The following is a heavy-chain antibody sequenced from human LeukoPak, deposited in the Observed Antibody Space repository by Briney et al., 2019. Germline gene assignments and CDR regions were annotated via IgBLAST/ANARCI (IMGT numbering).Heavy chain of an antibody. CDR2: ISGSG. CDR3: AKYQSSGWYYFDY. J-gene: IGHJ4*02. V-gene: IGHV3-23*01. D-gene: IGHD6-19*01. CDR1: GFTFSRSA. Sequence: GGSLRLSCAGSGFTFSRSAMSWVRQAPGKGLEWVSAISGSGDYADFVKGRFTISRDNSKNTLYLQMNSLRAEDTAVYYCAKYQSSGWYYFDYWGQGALVTVSS.